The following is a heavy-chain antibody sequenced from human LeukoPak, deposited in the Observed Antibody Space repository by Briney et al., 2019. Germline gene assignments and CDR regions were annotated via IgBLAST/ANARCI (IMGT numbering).Heavy chain of an antibody. J-gene: IGHJ5*02. CDR3: ARAPSMVRGETRKNWFDP. CDR1: GYTFTSYD. CDR2: MNPNSGNT. V-gene: IGHV1-8*01. Sequence: ASVKVSCKASGYTFTSYDINWVRQATGQGLEWMGWMNPNSGNTGYAQKFQGRVTMTRNTSISTAYMELSGLRSEDTAVYYCARAPSMVRGETRKNWFDPWGQGTLVTVSS. D-gene: IGHD3-10*01.